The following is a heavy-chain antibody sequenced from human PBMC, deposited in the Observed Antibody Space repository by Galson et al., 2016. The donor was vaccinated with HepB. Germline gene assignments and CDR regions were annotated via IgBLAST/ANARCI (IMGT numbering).Heavy chain of an antibody. Sequence: PALVKPTQTLTLTCSFSGFSLNSPVAGVGWIRQPPGKALEWLALIYWDDDKRYSPSLKTGSTITKETSHNQVVLTLPNVDSMDTGTYYGAHGNGWLFESWGQGTLVTVSS. J-gene: IGHJ4*02. CDR2: IYWDDDK. CDR3: AHGNGWLFES. D-gene: IGHD6-19*01. CDR1: GFSLNSPVAG. V-gene: IGHV2-5*02.